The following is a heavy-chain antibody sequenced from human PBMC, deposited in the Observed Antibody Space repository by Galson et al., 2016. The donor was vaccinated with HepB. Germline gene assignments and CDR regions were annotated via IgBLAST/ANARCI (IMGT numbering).Heavy chain of an antibody. CDR1: GGSISSNNW. Sequence: SETLSLTCAVSGGSISSNNWWNWVRQPPEKGLEWIGEIYQSGSTNYNPSLKSRVTMSVDKSKNQFSLNLTSVTAADTAVYYCAKIDFGDYFAFGIWGQGTVVTVSS. CDR3: AKIDFGDYFAFGI. V-gene: IGHV4-4*02. CDR2: IYQSGST. J-gene: IGHJ3*02. D-gene: IGHD4-17*01.